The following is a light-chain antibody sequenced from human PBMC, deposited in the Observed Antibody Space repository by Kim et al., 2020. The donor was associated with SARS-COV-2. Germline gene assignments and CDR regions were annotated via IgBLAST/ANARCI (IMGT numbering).Light chain of an antibody. CDR3: QQYKSYTPLT. V-gene: IGKV1-5*03. CDR1: QTIDTW. Sequence: ASVGDRVTITCRASQTIDTWLAWYQHKPGQAPKLLIYKASTLESGVTSRFSASGFGTEFTLTVNNLQPDDFATYYCQQYKSYTPLTFGGGTKLEI. CDR2: KAS. J-gene: IGKJ4*01.